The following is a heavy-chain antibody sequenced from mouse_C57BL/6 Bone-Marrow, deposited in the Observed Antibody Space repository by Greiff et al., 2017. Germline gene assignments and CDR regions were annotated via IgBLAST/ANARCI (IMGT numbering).Heavy chain of an antibody. CDR3: AAYYDGSSWYYFDY. D-gene: IGHD1-1*01. CDR2: IDPNSGGT. J-gene: IGHJ2*01. V-gene: IGHV1-72*01. CDR1: GYNFTSYW. Sequence: QVKLQQPGAELVKPGASVKLSCKASGYNFTSYWMHWVKQRPGRGLEWIGRIDPNSGGTKYNEKFKSKATLTVDKPSSTAYMQLSSLTSEDSAVYYCAAYYDGSSWYYFDYWGQGTTLTVSS.